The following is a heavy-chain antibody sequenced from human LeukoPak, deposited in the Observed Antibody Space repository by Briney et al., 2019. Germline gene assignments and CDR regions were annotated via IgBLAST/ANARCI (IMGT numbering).Heavy chain of an antibody. J-gene: IGHJ4*02. V-gene: IGHV3-11*01. Sequence: GGSLRLSCAASEFSVGSNYMIWIRQAPGKGLEWVSYIFISDSSKYYADSVKGRFTISRDNAKNSLYLQMNSLRVEDTAVYYCARWVRKSFDYWGQGTLVTVSS. CDR1: EFSVGSNY. CDR3: ARWVRKSFDY. CDR2: IFISDSSK.